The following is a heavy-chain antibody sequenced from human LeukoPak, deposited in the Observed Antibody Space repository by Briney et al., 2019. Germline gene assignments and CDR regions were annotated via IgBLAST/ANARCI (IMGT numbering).Heavy chain of an antibody. J-gene: IGHJ2*01. CDR3: ARTDGYNYWWYFDL. Sequence: SETLSLTCAVYGGSFSGYYWSWIRQPPGKGLEWIGEINHSGSTNYNPSLKSRVTISVDTSKNQFSLKLSSVTAADTAVYYCARTDGYNYWWYFDLWSRGTLVTVSS. V-gene: IGHV4-34*01. CDR1: GGSFSGYY. D-gene: IGHD5-24*01. CDR2: INHSGST.